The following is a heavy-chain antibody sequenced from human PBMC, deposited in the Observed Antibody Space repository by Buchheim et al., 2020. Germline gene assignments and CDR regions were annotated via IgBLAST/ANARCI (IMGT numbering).Heavy chain of an antibody. D-gene: IGHD7-27*01. V-gene: IGHV1-46*01. CDR3: ARGLLSPNWGPPEIDY. Sequence: QVQLVQSGAEVKKPGASVRISCKASGYTFTRFYIHWFRQAPGQGLEWMGIINPGGEPITYALKFQGRVTMTRDTSTNTVYMELSSLRSEDTAMYYCARGLLSPNWGPPEIDYWGQGTL. CDR2: INPGGEPI. J-gene: IGHJ4*02. CDR1: GYTFTRFY.